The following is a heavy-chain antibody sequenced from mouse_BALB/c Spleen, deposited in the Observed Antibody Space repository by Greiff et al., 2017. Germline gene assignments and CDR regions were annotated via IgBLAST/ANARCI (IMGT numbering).Heavy chain of an antibody. CDR2: IYPGSGNT. Sequence: QVQLQQSGAELVRPGTSVKISCKASGYAFTNYWLGWVKQRPGHGLEWIGDIYPGSGNTYYNEKFKGKATLTADKSSSTAYMQLSSLTSEDSAVYFCARGYDGYYKSFYAMDYWGQGTSVTVSS. D-gene: IGHD2-3*01. CDR1: GYAFTNYW. V-gene: IGHV1-63*01. J-gene: IGHJ4*01. CDR3: ARGYDGYYKSFYAMDY.